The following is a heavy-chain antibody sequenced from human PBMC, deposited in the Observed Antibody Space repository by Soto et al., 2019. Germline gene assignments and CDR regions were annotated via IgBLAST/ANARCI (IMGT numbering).Heavy chain of an antibody. J-gene: IGHJ6*02. D-gene: IGHD3-16*01. V-gene: IGHV1-69*13. CDR1: GGTLSGYA. CDR3: ARDQRRHRHNLGQLYYYHHMDV. Sequence: SAVKVSCKAYGGTLSGYAISRVRQAPGQGLEWMGGVIPIFGTANYAQKFQGRVTITADESKSTAYMELRSLRSEDTAVYYCARDQRRHRHNLGQLYYYHHMDVWRQGSTDTVSS. CDR2: VIPIFGTA.